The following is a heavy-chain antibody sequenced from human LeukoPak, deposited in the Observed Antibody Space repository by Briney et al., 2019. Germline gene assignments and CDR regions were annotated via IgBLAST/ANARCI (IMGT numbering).Heavy chain of an antibody. J-gene: IGHJ3*02. D-gene: IGHD5-12*01. CDR2: ISGSGGST. Sequence: PGGSLRLSCAASGFTFSSYAMSWVRQAPGKGLEWVSAISGSGGSTYYADSVKCRFTISRDNSKNTLYLQMNSLRAEDTAVYYCAKDRSSGYDSDAFDIWGQGTMVTVSS. CDR1: GFTFSSYA. V-gene: IGHV3-23*01. CDR3: AKDRSSGYDSDAFDI.